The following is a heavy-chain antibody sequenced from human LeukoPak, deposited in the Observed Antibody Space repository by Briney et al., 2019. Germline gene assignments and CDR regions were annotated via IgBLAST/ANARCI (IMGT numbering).Heavy chain of an antibody. V-gene: IGHV5-51*01. D-gene: IGHD2-2*01. CDR1: GYRFTSYW. Sequence: GSLRIPCKGFGYRFTSYWIGRVRQMPGKGLGAMGIMYAGDSDARYSPSFQGQVNQSAYKGIRHAYLQGIGLQDSGTALYYCAKAGYGSSPSCYGWSDPWGQGTLVTVSS. J-gene: IGHJ5*02. CDR3: AKAGYGSSPSCYGWSDP. CDR2: MYAGDSDA.